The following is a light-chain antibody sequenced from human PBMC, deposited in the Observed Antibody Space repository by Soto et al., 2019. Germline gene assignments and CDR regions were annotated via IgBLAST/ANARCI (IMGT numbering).Light chain of an antibody. CDR1: QTISSY. CDR2: AAS. V-gene: IGKV1-39*01. Sequence: DIQMTQSPSSLSASIGDRVTITCRASQTISSYLNWYQHKSGKAPELLIYAASSLQSGVPSRFSGSGSGTDFTLTISSLQPEDFASYYCQQSYHTPYTFGQGTKVDIK. J-gene: IGKJ2*01. CDR3: QQSYHTPYT.